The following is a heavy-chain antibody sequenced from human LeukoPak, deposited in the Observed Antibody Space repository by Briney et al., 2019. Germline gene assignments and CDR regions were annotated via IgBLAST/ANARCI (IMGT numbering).Heavy chain of an antibody. CDR2: IYSDETT. CDR3: ARHWEL. D-gene: IGHD1-26*01. V-gene: IGHV3-53*01. J-gene: IGHJ4*02. Sequence: GGSLRLSCAASGFSVSSNYMSWVRQAPGKGLEWVALIYSDETTYYADSVKGRFTISRDNSKSTLYLQMNSLKAEDTAVYYRARHWELRGQGTLVTVSS. CDR1: GFSVSSNY.